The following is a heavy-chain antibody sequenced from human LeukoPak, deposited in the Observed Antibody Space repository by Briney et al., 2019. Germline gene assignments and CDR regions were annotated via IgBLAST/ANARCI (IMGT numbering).Heavy chain of an antibody. CDR1: GFPFSSYS. Sequence: RGSLRLSCAASGFPFSSYSMTWVRQAPGKGLEWVANIEPDGTTKFYVDSVKGRFTISRDNALDSLYLQMNSLRAEDTAIYYCARSIPYGTTWYGRSDYWGQGTLVTVSS. D-gene: IGHD6-13*01. V-gene: IGHV3-7*03. CDR3: ARSIPYGTTWYGRSDY. CDR2: IEPDGTTK. J-gene: IGHJ4*02.